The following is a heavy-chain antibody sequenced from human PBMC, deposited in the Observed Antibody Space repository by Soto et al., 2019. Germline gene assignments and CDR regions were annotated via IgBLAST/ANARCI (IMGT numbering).Heavy chain of an antibody. V-gene: IGHV3-15*01. Sequence: EVQLVESGGGLVKPGGSLRLSCAASGFTFSNAWMNWVRQAPGKGLEWVGRIKSNTDGGTTDYAAPVKGRFAISRDDSKKTLYLQMNSLKTEDTGVYFCTVFDFWSGDWRVGDYWCQGTLVTVSS. CDR1: GFTFSNAW. D-gene: IGHD3-3*01. J-gene: IGHJ4*02. CDR3: TVFDFWSGDWRVGDY. CDR2: IKSNTDGGTT.